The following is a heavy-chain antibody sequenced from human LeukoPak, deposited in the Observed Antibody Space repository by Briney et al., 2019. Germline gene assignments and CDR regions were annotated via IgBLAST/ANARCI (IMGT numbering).Heavy chain of an antibody. Sequence: PSETLSLTCTVSGGSISGYYWSWIRQPPGKGLEWIGYIHYSGRTDYNPSLKSRVTISIDTSKNQFSLKVNSVTAADTAVYYCASLTLSDTSGYGEFDYWGQGTLVTVSS. CDR1: GGSISGYY. V-gene: IGHV4-59*08. CDR2: IHYSGRT. J-gene: IGHJ4*02. CDR3: ASLTLSDTSGYGEFDY. D-gene: IGHD3-22*01.